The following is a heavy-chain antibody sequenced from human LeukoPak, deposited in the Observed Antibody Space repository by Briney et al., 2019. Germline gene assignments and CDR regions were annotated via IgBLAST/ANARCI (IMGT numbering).Heavy chain of an antibody. CDR3: AKGVPSAFDI. D-gene: IGHD2-2*01. CDR2: ISGSGGST. Sequence: GGSLRLSCAASGFTFSSYAMSWVRQAPGKWLEWVSAISGSGGSTYYADSVKGRFTISRDNSKNTLYLQMDSLRAEDTPVYYCAKGVPSAFDIWGQGTMVTVSS. CDR1: GFTFSSYA. J-gene: IGHJ3*02. V-gene: IGHV3-23*01.